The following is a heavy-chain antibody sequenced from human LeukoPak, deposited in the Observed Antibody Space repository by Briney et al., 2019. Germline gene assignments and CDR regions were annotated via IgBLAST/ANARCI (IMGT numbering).Heavy chain of an antibody. CDR1: GITFSNYN. CDR2: ITSSSSYT. CDR3: ARGPSGYHNT. Sequence: GGSLRLSCAAPGITFSNYNMNWVRQAPGKGLEWISAITSSSSYTFYADSVKGRFTISRDNAQNSLYLQMNSLRVEDTAVYYCARGPSGYHNTGGQGTLVTVSS. D-gene: IGHD5-12*01. J-gene: IGHJ4*02. V-gene: IGHV3-21*01.